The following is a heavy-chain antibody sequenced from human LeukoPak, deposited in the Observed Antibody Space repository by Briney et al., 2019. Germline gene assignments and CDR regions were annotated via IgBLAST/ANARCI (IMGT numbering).Heavy chain of an antibody. D-gene: IGHD3-9*01. CDR1: GGSISSGSYY. V-gene: IGHV4-61*09. CDR2: IKHSGST. J-gene: IGHJ4*02. CDR3: ARGPFENYDILIGYYYFYS. Sequence: SETLSLTCTVSGGSISSGSYYWSWIRQPAGKGLEWIGEIKHSGSTNYNPSLRSRFTISVDTSNSQFSLKLSSVTAADTAVYYCARGPFENYDILIGYYYFYSWGQGTLVTVSS.